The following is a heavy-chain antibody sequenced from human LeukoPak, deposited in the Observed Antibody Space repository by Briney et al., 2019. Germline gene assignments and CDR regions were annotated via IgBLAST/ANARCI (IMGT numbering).Heavy chain of an antibody. CDR3: ANGGRSGSRYYLFYYMDV. J-gene: IGHJ6*03. D-gene: IGHD3-3*01. Sequence: GGSLRLSCAASGFIFDNYGMSWVRQAPGKGLEWISGISGRGDNTYYADSVRGRFTISRDNSKNTLSLQMDSLRGEDTAVYYCANGGRSGSRYYLFYYMDVWGKGTTVTVSS. V-gene: IGHV3-23*01. CDR2: ISGRGDNT. CDR1: GFIFDNYG.